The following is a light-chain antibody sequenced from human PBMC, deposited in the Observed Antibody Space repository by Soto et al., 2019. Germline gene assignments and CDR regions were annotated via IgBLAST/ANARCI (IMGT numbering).Light chain of an antibody. Sequence: DIQMTQSPSSLSASIGDRVTITCRASQDIRNDLVWYQQKPGKAPNRLIYAASTLQSGVPSRFSGSGSGTQFTLTISSLQPEDVATYYCLQHNAYPWAFGPGTKVEV. V-gene: IGKV1-17*01. J-gene: IGKJ1*01. CDR2: AAS. CDR3: LQHNAYPWA. CDR1: QDIRND.